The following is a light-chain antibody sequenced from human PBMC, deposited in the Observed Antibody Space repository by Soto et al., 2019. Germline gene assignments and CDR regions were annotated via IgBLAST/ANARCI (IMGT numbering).Light chain of an antibody. CDR2: DVG. CDR1: SGDVGGYNS. V-gene: IGLV2-14*03. Sequence: HSDLTQAASGSGFPGQSISISCTRTSGDVGGYNSVSWYQHHPGKAPKLILYDVGDRPSGVSFRFSGSKSGNTASLTISGLQAADEAEYYCSSYTSSSTNVFGTGTKVTVL. CDR3: SSYTSSSTNV. J-gene: IGLJ1*01.